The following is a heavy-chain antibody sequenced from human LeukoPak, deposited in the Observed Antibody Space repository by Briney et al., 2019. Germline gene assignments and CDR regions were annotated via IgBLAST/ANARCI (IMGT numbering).Heavy chain of an antibody. D-gene: IGHD2-15*01. CDR1: GGSFSGYY. Sequence: PSETLSLTCAVYGGSFSGYYWSWIRQPPGKGLEGIGEINHSGSTNYNPSLKSRVTISVDTSKNQFSLKLSSVTAADTAVYYCARDDCSGGSCYSDRSGFDYWGQGTLVTVSS. J-gene: IGHJ4*02. V-gene: IGHV4-34*01. CDR3: ARDDCSGGSCYSDRSGFDY. CDR2: INHSGST.